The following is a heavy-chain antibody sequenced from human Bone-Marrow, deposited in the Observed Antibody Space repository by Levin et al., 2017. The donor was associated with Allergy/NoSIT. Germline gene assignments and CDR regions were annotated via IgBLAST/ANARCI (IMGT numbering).Heavy chain of an antibody. CDR1: GFTLSDYS. CDR3: AREPRDTNVSYAHYYYYSYMDG. D-gene: IGHD5-18*01. V-gene: IGHV3-21*01. CDR2: ITSDGNSI. J-gene: IGHJ6*03. Sequence: GGSLRLSCAASGFTLSDYSMNWVRQAPGKGLEWVSSITSDGNSIFYSDLVKGRFSISRDNANNSLYLQMNSLRAEDTALYYCAREPRDTNVSYAHYYYYSYMDGWGVGTTVTVSS.